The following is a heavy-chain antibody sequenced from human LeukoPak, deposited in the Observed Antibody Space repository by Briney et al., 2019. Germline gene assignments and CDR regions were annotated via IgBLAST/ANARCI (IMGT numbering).Heavy chain of an antibody. Sequence: SETLSLTCTVSGGSISSSSYYWSWIRQPPGKGLEWIGYIYYSGSTNYNPSLKSRVTISVDTSKNQFSLKLSSVTAADTAVYYCARQCSSTSCYLLDYWGQGTPVTVSS. J-gene: IGHJ4*02. CDR1: GGSISSSSYY. CDR3: ARQCSSTSCYLLDY. D-gene: IGHD2-2*01. V-gene: IGHV4-61*05. CDR2: IYYSGST.